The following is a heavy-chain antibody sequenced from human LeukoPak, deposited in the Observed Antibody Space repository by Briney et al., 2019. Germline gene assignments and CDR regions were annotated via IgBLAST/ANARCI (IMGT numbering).Heavy chain of an antibody. D-gene: IGHD1-1*01. CDR3: SSYNWNDEFAFDI. Sequence: SETLSLTCTVSGGSISSSRYYWGWIRQPPGRGLEWIGSIYYSGSTYYNPSLKSRVTISVDTSKNHFSLKLNSVTAADTAVYYCSSYNWNDEFAFDIWGQGTMVTVS. CDR2: IYYSGST. V-gene: IGHV4-39*02. CDR1: GGSISSSRYY. J-gene: IGHJ3*02.